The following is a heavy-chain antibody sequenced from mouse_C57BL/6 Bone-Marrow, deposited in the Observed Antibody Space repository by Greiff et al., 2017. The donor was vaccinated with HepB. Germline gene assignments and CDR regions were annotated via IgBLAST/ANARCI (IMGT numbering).Heavy chain of an antibody. J-gene: IGHJ2*01. Sequence: EVKLVESGGGLVQPGGSLSLSCAASGFTFTDYYMSWVRQPPGKALEWLGFIRNKANGYTTEYSASVKGRFTISRDNSQSILYLQMNALRAEDSATYYCARSSFITTVVPFDYWGQGTTLTVSS. CDR2: IRNKANGYTT. CDR1: GFTFTDYY. D-gene: IGHD1-1*01. CDR3: ARSSFITTVVPFDY. V-gene: IGHV7-3*01.